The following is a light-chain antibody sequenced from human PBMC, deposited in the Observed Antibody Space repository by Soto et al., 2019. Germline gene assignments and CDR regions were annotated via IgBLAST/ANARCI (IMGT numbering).Light chain of an antibody. CDR1: PSVSSY. J-gene: IGKJ5*01. CDR2: DAS. Sequence: EIVLTQSPATLSLSPGERATLSCRASPSVSSYLAWYQPKPGQAPSLLIYDASNRATGIPARFSGSGSGTDFTLTIRSLEPEDFAVDYCQQRSNWPTFGQGTRLEIK. V-gene: IGKV3-11*01. CDR3: QQRSNWPT.